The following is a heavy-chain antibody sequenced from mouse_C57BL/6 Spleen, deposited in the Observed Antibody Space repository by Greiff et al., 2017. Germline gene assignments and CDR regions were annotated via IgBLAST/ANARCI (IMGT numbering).Heavy chain of an antibody. CDR2: ISDGGSYT. Sequence: EVMLVESGGGLVKPGGSLKLSCAASGFTFSSYAMSWVRQTPEKRLEWVATISDGGSYTYYPDNVKGRFTISRDNAKNNLYLQMSHLKSEDTAMYYCARDTDSNYWYFDVWGTGTTVTVSS. V-gene: IGHV5-4*01. D-gene: IGHD2-5*01. CDR1: GFTFSSYA. J-gene: IGHJ1*03. CDR3: ARDTDSNYWYFDV.